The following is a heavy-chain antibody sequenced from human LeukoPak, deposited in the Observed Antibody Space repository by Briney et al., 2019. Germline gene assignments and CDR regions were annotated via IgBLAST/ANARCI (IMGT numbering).Heavy chain of an antibody. CDR1: GFTFSRYP. CDR3: ARELSGTTSYYFDY. J-gene: IGHJ4*02. V-gene: IGHV3-64D*09. D-gene: IGHD1-7*01. CDR2: ISGNGGST. Sequence: GGSLRLSCSASGFTFSRYPMHWVRQAPGKGLEYVSAISGNGGSTYYADSVKGRFTISRDNSKNTLYLQMSSLRTEDTAIYYCARELSGTTSYYFDYWGQGTLVTVSS.